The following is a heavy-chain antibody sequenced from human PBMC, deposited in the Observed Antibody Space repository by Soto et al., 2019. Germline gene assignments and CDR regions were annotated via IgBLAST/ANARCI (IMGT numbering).Heavy chain of an antibody. V-gene: IGHV3-48*02. Sequence: PGGSLRLSCAASGFTFSSYSLNWVRQAPGKGLEWVSYISSSSGTRYYADSVKGRFTISRDNAKNSLYLQMNSLRDEDTAVYYCARDLSVMTSYPNYFDYWGQGTLVTVSS. CDR3: ARDLSVMTSYPNYFDY. D-gene: IGHD3-9*01. CDR1: GFTFSSYS. CDR2: ISSSSGTR. J-gene: IGHJ4*02.